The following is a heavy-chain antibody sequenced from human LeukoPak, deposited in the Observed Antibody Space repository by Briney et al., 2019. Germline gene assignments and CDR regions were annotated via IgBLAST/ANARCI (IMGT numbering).Heavy chain of an antibody. D-gene: IGHD7-27*01. CDR3: AKDLASGDGFDT. V-gene: IGHV4-4*02. Sequence: SETLSLTCAVSGGSIKSSNWWSWVRQPPGKGLERIGEIYHSGSTNYNPSLKSRVTISVAKSKTQLSRKRSSETAAATAVYSCAKDLASGDGFDTWGQGPMVTVSS. CDR2: IYHSGST. CDR1: GGSIKSSNW. J-gene: IGHJ3*02.